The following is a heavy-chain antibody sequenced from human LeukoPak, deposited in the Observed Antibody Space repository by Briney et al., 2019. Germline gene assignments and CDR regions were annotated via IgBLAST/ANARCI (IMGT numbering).Heavy chain of an antibody. CDR2: ISAYNGNT. Sequence: GASVKVSCKASGGTFSSYAISWVRQAPGQGLEWMGWISAYNGNTNYAQKLQGRVTMTTDTSTSTAYMELRSLRSDDTAVYYCARAYDILSWFDPWGQGTLVTVSS. D-gene: IGHD3-9*01. CDR3: ARAYDILSWFDP. CDR1: GGTFSSYA. V-gene: IGHV1-18*01. J-gene: IGHJ5*02.